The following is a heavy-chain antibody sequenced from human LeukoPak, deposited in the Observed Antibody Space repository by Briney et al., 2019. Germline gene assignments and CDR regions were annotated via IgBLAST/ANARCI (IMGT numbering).Heavy chain of an antibody. J-gene: IGHJ6*03. CDR1: GGSISSYC. CDR2: IYYTGST. CDR3: ARDAVDSSSSVYYYMDV. Sequence: SETLSLTCTVSGGSISSYCWSWIRQPPGKGLEWIGYIYYTGSTSYNPSLTSRVTISLDTSKNQFSLKLSSVTAADTAVYYCARDAVDSSSSVYYYMDVWGKGTTVTVSS. V-gene: IGHV4-59*01. D-gene: IGHD6-6*01.